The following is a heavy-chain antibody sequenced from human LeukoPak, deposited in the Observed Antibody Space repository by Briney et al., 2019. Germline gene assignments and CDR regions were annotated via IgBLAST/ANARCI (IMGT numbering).Heavy chain of an antibody. CDR2: MNPNSANT. CDR1: GYTFTSYD. Sequence: ASVKVSCKASGYTFTSYDIIWVRQASGQGLEWMGWMNPNSANTGYALKFQGRVTLARNTSISTAYMELSSLRSEDTAVYYCARGQVRTTVASGYWGQGTLVTVSS. J-gene: IGHJ4*02. CDR3: ARGQVRTTVASGY. V-gene: IGHV1-8*01. D-gene: IGHD4-23*01.